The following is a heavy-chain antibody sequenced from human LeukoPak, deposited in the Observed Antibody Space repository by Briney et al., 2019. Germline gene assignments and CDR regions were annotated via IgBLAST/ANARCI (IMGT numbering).Heavy chain of an antibody. CDR2: INPNSGDT. V-gene: IGHV1-2*02. CDR1: GYTFTGYY. D-gene: IGHD2-8*02. Sequence: ASVKVSCKASGYTFTGYYMHWVRQAPGQGLEWMGWINPNSGDTNYAHKFQGRVTMTRDTSISTAYMELSRLRSDDTAVYYCARGTGNYCFDYWGQGTLVTVSS. J-gene: IGHJ4*02. CDR3: ARGTGNYCFDY.